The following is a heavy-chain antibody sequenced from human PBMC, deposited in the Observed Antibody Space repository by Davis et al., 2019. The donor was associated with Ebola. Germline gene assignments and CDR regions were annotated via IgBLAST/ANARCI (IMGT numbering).Heavy chain of an antibody. CDR1: EFTFSIYA. D-gene: IGHD2-2*01. V-gene: IGHV3-7*03. Sequence: GESLKISCAASEFTFSIYAMHWIRQAPGKGLEWVANIKQDGSEKYYVDSVKGRFTIPRDNAKNSLYLQMNSLRAEDTAVYYCARGPIVVVPAALYYYYYMDVWGKGTTVTVSS. CDR3: ARGPIVVVPAALYYYYYMDV. J-gene: IGHJ6*03. CDR2: IKQDGSEK.